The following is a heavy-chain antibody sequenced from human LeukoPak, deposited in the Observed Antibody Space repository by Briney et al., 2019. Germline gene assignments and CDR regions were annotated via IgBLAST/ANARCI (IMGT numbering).Heavy chain of an antibody. Sequence: GGSLRLSCAASGFTFSSYGMHWVRQAPGKGLEWVSFIRYDGSDKYYADSVRGRFTISRDNSKNTLYLQMNSLRAEDTAVYYCARGESSGWPYYYYYYYMDVWGKGTTVTISS. J-gene: IGHJ6*03. CDR3: ARGESSGWPYYYYYYYMDV. V-gene: IGHV3-30*02. CDR1: GFTFSSYG. CDR2: IRYDGSDK. D-gene: IGHD6-19*01.